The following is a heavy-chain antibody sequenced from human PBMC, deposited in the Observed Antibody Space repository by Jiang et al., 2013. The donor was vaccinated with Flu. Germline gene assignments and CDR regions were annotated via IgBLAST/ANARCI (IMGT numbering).Heavy chain of an antibody. J-gene: IGHJ4*02. CDR3: ARSPGPSSREAGY. Sequence: FTSYWIGWVRQMPGKGLEWMGIIYPGDSDTRYSPSFQGQVTISADKSISTAYLQWSSLKASDTAMYYCARSPGPSSREAGYWGQGTLVTVSS. CDR1: FTSYW. CDR2: IYPGDSDT. V-gene: IGHV5-51*01. D-gene: IGHD6-13*01.